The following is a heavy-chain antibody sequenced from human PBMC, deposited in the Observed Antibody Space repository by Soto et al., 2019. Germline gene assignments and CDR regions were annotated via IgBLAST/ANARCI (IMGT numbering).Heavy chain of an antibody. CDR3: AKIAAAGDAFDI. CDR1: GFTFSSYA. V-gene: IGHV3-23*01. CDR2: ISGSGGST. Sequence: EVQLLESGGGLVQPGGSLRLSCAASGFTFSSYAMSWVRQAPGKGLEWVSAISGSGGSTYYADSVKGRFTISRDNSKNPLALQVNSLRAADTAGYYCAKIAAAGDAFDIWGQGTMVTVSS. J-gene: IGHJ3*02. D-gene: IGHD6-13*01.